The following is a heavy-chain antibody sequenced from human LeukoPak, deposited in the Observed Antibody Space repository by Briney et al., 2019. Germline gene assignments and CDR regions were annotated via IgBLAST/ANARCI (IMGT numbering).Heavy chain of an antibody. CDR3: ARRTNNCKAHAFDI. CDR2: INHSGST. V-gene: IGHV4-34*01. Sequence: SETLSLTCAVYGGSFSGYYWSWIRQPPGKGLEWIGEINHSGSTNYNPSLKSRVTISVDTSKNQFSLKLSSVTAADTAVYYCARRTNNCKAHAFDIWGQGTMVTVSS. CDR1: GGSFSGYY. D-gene: IGHD1-20*01. J-gene: IGHJ3*02.